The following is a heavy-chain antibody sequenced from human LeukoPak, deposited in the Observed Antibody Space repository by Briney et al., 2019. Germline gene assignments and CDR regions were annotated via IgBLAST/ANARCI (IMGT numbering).Heavy chain of an antibody. D-gene: IGHD5-24*01. V-gene: IGHV1-8*02. Sequence: GASVKVSCKASGGTFSSYAINWVRQATGQGLEWMGWMNPNSGNTGYAQKFQGRVTMTRNTSISTAYMELSSLRSEDTAVYYCARGRRIRDGYNLGYWGQGTLVTVSS. J-gene: IGHJ4*02. CDR1: GGTFSSYA. CDR3: ARGRRIRDGYNLGY. CDR2: MNPNSGNT.